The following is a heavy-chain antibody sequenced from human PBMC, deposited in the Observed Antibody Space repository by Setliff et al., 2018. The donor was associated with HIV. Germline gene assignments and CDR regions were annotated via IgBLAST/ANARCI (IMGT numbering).Heavy chain of an antibody. V-gene: IGHV1-69*10. CDR3: ARERPGDHYESTGYQLADWFDP. J-gene: IGHJ5*02. CDR2: IIPIVTIA. CDR1: GGSFTSYT. D-gene: IGHD3-22*01. Sequence: SVKVSCKASGGSFTSYTFSWVRQAPGQGLEWMGGIIPIVTIAHYAEQFVGRVTMTADKSTSTTYMEVSSLRSEDTAVYYCARERPGDHYESTGYQLADWFDPWGQGTLVTVSS.